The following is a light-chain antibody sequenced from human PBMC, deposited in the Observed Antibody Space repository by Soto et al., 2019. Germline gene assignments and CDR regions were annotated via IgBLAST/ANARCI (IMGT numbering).Light chain of an antibody. CDR2: GAS. J-gene: IGKJ2*01. CDR1: QSVSIN. Sequence: IVMTQYPATLSVSPGERATLSCRASQSVSINLACDQQKPGQAPRLLIYGASTSATGIPARFSGSGSGTECTLTSSSLQSEDFAGYYCQQYNNWPPMYTFGQGPKLE. V-gene: IGKV3-15*01. CDR3: QQYNNWPPMYT.